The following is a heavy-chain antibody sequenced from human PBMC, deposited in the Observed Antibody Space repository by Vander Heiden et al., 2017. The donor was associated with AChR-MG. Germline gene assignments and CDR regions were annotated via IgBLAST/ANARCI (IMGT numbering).Heavy chain of an antibody. V-gene: IGHV3-30*18. CDR1: GFTFSSYG. CDR3: AKDHPIAAAGPYSSGGFDY. J-gene: IGHJ4*02. CDR2: ISYDGSNK. Sequence: QVQLVESGGGVVQPGRSLRLSCAASGFTFSSYGMHWVRQAPGKGLEWVAVISYDGSNKYYADSVKGRFTISRDNSKNTLYLQMNSLRAEDTAVYYCAKDHPIAAAGPYSSGGFDYWGQGTLVTVSS. D-gene: IGHD6-13*01.